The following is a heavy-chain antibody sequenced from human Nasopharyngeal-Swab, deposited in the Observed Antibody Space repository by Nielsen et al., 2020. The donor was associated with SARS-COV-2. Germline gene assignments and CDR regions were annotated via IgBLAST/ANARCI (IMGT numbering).Heavy chain of an antibody. J-gene: IGHJ6*03. D-gene: IGHD2-8*01. CDR1: GFTFSSYG. V-gene: IGHV3-33*01. Sequence: GGSLRLSCAASGFTFSSYGMHWVRQAPGKGLEWVAVIWYEGSNKYYADSVKGRFTISRDNPKNTLYLQMNSLRAEDTAVYYCARDGPSGYCTNGVCYSYYMDVRGKGTTVTVSS. CDR2: IWYEGSNK. CDR3: ARDGPSGYCTNGVCYSYYMDV.